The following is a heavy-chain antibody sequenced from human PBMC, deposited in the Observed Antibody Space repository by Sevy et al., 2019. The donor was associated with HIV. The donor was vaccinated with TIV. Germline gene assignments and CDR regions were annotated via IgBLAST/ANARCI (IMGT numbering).Heavy chain of an antibody. V-gene: IGHV3-15*01. CDR2: IKSKTDGGTR. CDR3: TTLAAAGETKGGG. J-gene: IGHJ4*02. CDR1: GFTFSNAW. D-gene: IGHD6-13*01. Sequence: GESLKISCAASGFTFSNAWMNWVRQAPGKGLEWVGHIKSKTDGGTRDYAAPVKGRFTISRDDSKNTLYLQMNSLKTEDTAVYYCTTLAAAGETKGGGWGQGTLVTVSS.